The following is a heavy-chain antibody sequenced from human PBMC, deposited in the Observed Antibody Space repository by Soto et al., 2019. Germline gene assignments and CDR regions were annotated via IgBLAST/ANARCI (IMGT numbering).Heavy chain of an antibody. CDR2: ISYDGSNK. CDR1: GFTFSSYG. Sequence: GGSLRLSCAASGFTFSSYGMHWVRQAPGKGLEWVAVISYDGSNKYYADSVKGRFTISRDRSKNTVYLQMSSLTAGDTAVYYCAKATATGGGAFDICGQGTMVTVSS. D-gene: IGHD2-8*02. V-gene: IGHV3-30*18. J-gene: IGHJ3*02. CDR3: AKATATGGGAFDI.